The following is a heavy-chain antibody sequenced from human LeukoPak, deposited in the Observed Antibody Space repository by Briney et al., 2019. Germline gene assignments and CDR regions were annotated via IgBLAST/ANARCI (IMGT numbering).Heavy chain of an antibody. Sequence: SGGSLRLSCAASGFTFNNAWMSWVRQAPGKGLEWAGRFKSKTDGGATDYAAPVKGRFTISRDDSKNTLYLQMNSLKTEDTAVYYCTARAEGSLGAFDIWGQGTMVTVSS. V-gene: IGHV3-15*01. CDR2: FKSKTDGGAT. D-gene: IGHD7-27*01. CDR3: TARAEGSLGAFDI. J-gene: IGHJ3*02. CDR1: GFTFNNAW.